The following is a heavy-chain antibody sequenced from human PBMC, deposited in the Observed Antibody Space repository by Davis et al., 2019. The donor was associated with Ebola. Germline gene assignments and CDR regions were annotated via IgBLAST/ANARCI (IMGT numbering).Heavy chain of an antibody. J-gene: IGHJ3*01. CDR1: GGSISSSSYY. V-gene: IGHV4-39*01. CDR3: ARLHIVVVTL. CDR2: IYYSGST. D-gene: IGHD2-21*02. Sequence: MPSETLSLTCTVSGGSISSSSYYWGWIRQPPGKGLEWIGCIYYSGSTYYNPSLKSRVTISVDTSKNQFSLTLSSVTAADTAVYYCARLHIVVVTLWGQGTMVTVSS.